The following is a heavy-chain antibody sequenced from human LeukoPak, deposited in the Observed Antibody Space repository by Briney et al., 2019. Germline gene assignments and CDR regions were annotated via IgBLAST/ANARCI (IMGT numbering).Heavy chain of an antibody. CDR1: GFTFTSSA. CDR3: AAGRYDFWSGYHYGMDV. V-gene: IGHV1-58*02. J-gene: IGHJ6*02. Sequence: SVKLSCTASGFTFTSSAMQWVRQARGQRLEWIGWIVVGSGNTNYAQKFQERVTITRDMSTSTAYMELSSLRSEDTAVYYCAAGRYDFWSGYHYGMDVWGQGTTVTVSS. CDR2: IVVGSGNT. D-gene: IGHD3-3*01.